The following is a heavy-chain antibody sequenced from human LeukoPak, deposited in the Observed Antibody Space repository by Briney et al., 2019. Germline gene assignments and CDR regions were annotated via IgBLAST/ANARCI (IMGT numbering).Heavy chain of an antibody. Sequence: GGSLRLSCAASGFTFSSYGMHWVRQAPGEGLEWVAVISYDGSNKYYADSVKGRFTISRDNSKSTLYLQMNSLRAEDTAVYYCAKGLYYGSGSPIDYWGQGTLVTVSS. CDR1: GFTFSSYG. V-gene: IGHV3-30*18. D-gene: IGHD3-10*01. J-gene: IGHJ4*02. CDR2: ISYDGSNK. CDR3: AKGLYYGSGSPIDY.